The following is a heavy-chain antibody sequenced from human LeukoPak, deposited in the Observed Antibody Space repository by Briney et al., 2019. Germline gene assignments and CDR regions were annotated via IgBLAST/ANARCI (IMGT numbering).Heavy chain of an antibody. CDR3: ARDSGRFYIDY. J-gene: IGHJ4*02. CDR1: GFTFSHYW. Sequence: GGSLRLSCAASGFTFSHYWMTWVRQAPGKGLEWVANINQDGSEEFYVDSLKGRFTISRDNAKNSLYLQINSLRADDTAIYYCARDSGRFYIDYWGQGTLVTVSS. D-gene: IGHD1-26*01. V-gene: IGHV3-7*03. CDR2: INQDGSEE.